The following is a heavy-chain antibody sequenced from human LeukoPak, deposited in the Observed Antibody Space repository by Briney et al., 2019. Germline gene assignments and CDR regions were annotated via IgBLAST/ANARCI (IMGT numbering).Heavy chain of an antibody. CDR3: ARDPSGWHSMDY. D-gene: IGHD6-19*01. V-gene: IGHV3-74*01. Sequence: GGSLRLSCAASEFSFSSYWMHWVRQAPGKGLVWVSRISPDGSSASYADPVRGRFTISRDNAKNALYLQMNSLRAEETAIYYCARDPSGWHSMDYWGQGILVTVSS. J-gene: IGHJ4*02. CDR2: ISPDGSSA. CDR1: EFSFSSYW.